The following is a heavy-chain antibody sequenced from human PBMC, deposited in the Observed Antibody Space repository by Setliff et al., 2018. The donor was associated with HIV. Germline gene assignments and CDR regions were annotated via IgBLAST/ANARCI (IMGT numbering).Heavy chain of an antibody. CDR3: ARVYYFDSSGYYQRGDVFDI. Sequence: PSETLSLTCTVSGGSISSGGYYWNWIRQPAGKGPEWIGRIYPNGNTNYNPSLISRVTMAVDTSKHQFSLKLTSVTAADTAMYHCARVYYFDSSGYYQRGDVFDIWGQGTMVTVSS. CDR2: IYPNGNT. V-gene: IGHV4-61*02. J-gene: IGHJ3*02. CDR1: GGSISSGGYY. D-gene: IGHD3-22*01.